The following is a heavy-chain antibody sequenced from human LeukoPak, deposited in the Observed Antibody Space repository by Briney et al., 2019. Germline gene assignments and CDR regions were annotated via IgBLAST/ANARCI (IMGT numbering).Heavy chain of an antibody. CDR3: ARDKYPSTYYLYGY. V-gene: IGHV1-18*01. Sequence: GASVKVSCKASGYTFSTYGINWVRQAPGQGLEWVGWISAYNDNTKHAQKLQDRVTMTTDTSTSTAYMELRSLRSDDTAVYYCARDKYPSTYYLYGYRGQGTLVTVSS. D-gene: IGHD1-26*01. J-gene: IGHJ4*02. CDR2: ISAYNDNT. CDR1: GYTFSTYG.